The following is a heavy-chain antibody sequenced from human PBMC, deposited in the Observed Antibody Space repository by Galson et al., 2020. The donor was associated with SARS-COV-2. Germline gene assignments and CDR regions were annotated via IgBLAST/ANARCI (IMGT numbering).Heavy chain of an antibody. V-gene: IGHV3-23*01. CDR3: ARAVYCSSTSCLYYYYYYYMDV. CDR1: GFTFSSYA. J-gene: IGHJ6*03. CDR2: ISGSGGST. D-gene: IGHD2-2*01. Sequence: GESLKISCAASGFTFSSYAMSWVRQAPGKGLEWVSAISGSGGSTYYADSVKGWFTISRDNSKNTLYLQMNSLRAEDTAVYYCARAVYCSSTSCLYYYYYYYMDVWGKGTTVTVSS.